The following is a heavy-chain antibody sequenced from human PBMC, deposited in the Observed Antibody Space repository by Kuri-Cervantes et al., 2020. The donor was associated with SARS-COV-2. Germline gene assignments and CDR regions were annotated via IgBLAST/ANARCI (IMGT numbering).Heavy chain of an antibody. CDR3: AKDSPGIAVAEAFDI. D-gene: IGHD6-19*01. CDR2: ISSSSSTI. Sequence: GESLKISCAASGFTFSSYSMNWVRQAPGKGLEWVSYISSSSSTIYYADSVKGRFTISRDNSKNTLYLQMNSLRAEDTAVYYCAKDSPGIAVAEAFDIWGQGTMVTVSS. J-gene: IGHJ3*02. CDR1: GFTFSSYS. V-gene: IGHV3-48*01.